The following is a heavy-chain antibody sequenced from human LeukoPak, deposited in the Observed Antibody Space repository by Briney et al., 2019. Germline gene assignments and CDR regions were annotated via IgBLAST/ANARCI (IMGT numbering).Heavy chain of an antibody. CDR3: ARSYGDYITGAYAFDV. CDR1: GGSISNNY. CDR2: IYDSGST. J-gene: IGHJ3*01. V-gene: IGHV4-59*08. D-gene: IGHD4-17*01. Sequence: SETLSLTCTVSGGSISNNYWSWIRQPPEKGLEWVGYIYDSGSTNYNPSLKRRLTISVDTSKNQFSLKLSSVTAADSAVYYCARSYGDYITGAYAFDVWGQGTMVTVSS.